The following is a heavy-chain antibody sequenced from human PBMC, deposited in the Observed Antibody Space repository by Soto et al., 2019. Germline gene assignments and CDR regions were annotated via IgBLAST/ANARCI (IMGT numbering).Heavy chain of an antibody. Sequence: GGSLRLSCTASGFTFGDYAMSWFRQAPGKGLEWVGFIRSKAYGGTTEYAASVKGRFTISRDDSKSIAYLQMNSLKTEDTAVYYCTRDQDENYDFWSGYYRGNYFDYWGQGTLVTVSS. D-gene: IGHD3-3*01. J-gene: IGHJ4*02. CDR1: GFTFGDYA. CDR3: TRDQDENYDFWSGYYRGNYFDY. CDR2: IRSKAYGGTT. V-gene: IGHV3-49*03.